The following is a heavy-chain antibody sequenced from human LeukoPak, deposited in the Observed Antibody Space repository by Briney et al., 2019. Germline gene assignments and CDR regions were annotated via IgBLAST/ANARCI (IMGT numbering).Heavy chain of an antibody. CDR2: IYYSGST. D-gene: IGHD5-18*01. V-gene: IGHV4-59*01. J-gene: IGHJ4*02. CDR1: GGSISSYY. CDR3: ARVSTQLRSKSFDY. Sequence: PSETLSLTCTVSGGSISSYYWSWIRQPPGKGLEWIGYIYYSGSTNYNPSLKSRVTISVDTSKNQFSLKLSSVTAADTAVYYCARVSTQLRSKSFDYWGQGTLVTVSS.